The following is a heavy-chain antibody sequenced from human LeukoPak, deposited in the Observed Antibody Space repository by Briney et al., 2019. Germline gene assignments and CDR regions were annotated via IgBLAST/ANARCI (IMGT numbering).Heavy chain of an antibody. CDR1: GRSFSGYY. CDR3: VSSDSSGLLTPFGAFDI. Sequence: SETLSLTCGVYGRSFSGYYWSWIRQPPGKGLEWIGYGYYSGSTNYNPSLKSRVTISVDTSKNQFFLKLTSLTAADTVVYYCVSSDSSGLLTPFGAFDIWGQGTMVTVSS. V-gene: IGHV4-59*01. CDR2: GYYSGST. J-gene: IGHJ3*02. D-gene: IGHD3-22*01.